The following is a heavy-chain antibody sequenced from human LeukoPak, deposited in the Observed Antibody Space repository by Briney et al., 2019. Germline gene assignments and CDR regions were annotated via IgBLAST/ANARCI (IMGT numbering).Heavy chain of an antibody. CDR2: INHSGST. CDR3: ARDNHPEDAFDI. D-gene: IGHD1-14*01. J-gene: IGHJ3*02. Sequence: SETLSLTCAVYGGSFSGCYWSWIRQPPGKGLEWIGEINHSGSTNYNPSLKSRVTISVDRSKNQFSLKLSSVTAADTAVYYCARDNHPEDAFDIWGQGTMVTVSS. CDR1: GGSFSGCY. V-gene: IGHV4-34*01.